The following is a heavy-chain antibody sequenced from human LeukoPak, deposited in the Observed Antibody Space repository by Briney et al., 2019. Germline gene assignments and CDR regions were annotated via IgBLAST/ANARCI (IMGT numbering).Heavy chain of an antibody. D-gene: IGHD5-18*01. CDR1: GYTFTSYD. J-gene: IGHJ4*02. CDR2: MNPNSGNT. V-gene: IGHV1-8*01. Sequence: ASVKVSCKASGYTFTSYDINWVRQATGQGLEWMGWMNPNSGNTGYAQKFQGRVTMTRNTSIRTAYMELSSLRSKDTAVYYCVRDSEDTTMGPGYWGQGTLVTVSS. CDR3: VRDSEDTTMGPGY.